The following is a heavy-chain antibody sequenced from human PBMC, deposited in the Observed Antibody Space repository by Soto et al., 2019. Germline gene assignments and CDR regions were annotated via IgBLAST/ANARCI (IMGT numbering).Heavy chain of an antibody. J-gene: IGHJ4*02. CDR3: TRERSYYYDSSGYYYKVNYFDY. Sequence: GGSLRLSCTASGFTFGDYAMSWFRQAPGKGLEWVGFIRSKAYGGTTEYAASVKGRFTISRDDSKSIAYLQMNSLKTEDTAVYYCTRERSYYYDSSGYYYKVNYFDYWGQGTLVTVSS. D-gene: IGHD3-22*01. CDR2: IRSKAYGGTT. CDR1: GFTFGDYA. V-gene: IGHV3-49*03.